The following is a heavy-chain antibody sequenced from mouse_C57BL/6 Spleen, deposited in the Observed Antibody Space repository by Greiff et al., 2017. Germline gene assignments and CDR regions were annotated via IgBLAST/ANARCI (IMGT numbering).Heavy chain of an antibody. CDR3: ARGYYYGSSWYFDV. D-gene: IGHD1-1*01. CDR1: GYSITSGYY. J-gene: IGHJ1*03. Sequence: EVKLEESGPGLVKPSQSLSLTCSVTGYSITSGYYWNWIRQFPGNKLEWMGYISYDGSNNYNPSLKNRISITRDTSKNQFFLKLNSVTTEDTATYYCARGYYYGSSWYFDVWGTGTTVTVSS. CDR2: ISYDGSN. V-gene: IGHV3-6*01.